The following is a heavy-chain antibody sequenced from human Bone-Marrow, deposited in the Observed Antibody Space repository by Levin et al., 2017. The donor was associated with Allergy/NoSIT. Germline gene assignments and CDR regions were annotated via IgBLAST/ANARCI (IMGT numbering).Heavy chain of an antibody. D-gene: IGHD1-14*01. J-gene: IGHJ4*02. Sequence: PGASVKVSCKTSGYSFTDYFIHWVRQAPGQGLEWMGWISPHGGTTKYPQKFQGRVTMTSDTSISTAYLELSSLRSDDTAVYYCARYPKSGPVPFDSWGQGTLLIVSS. CDR1: GYSFTDYF. V-gene: IGHV1-2*02. CDR2: ISPHGGTT. CDR3: ARYPKSGPVPFDS.